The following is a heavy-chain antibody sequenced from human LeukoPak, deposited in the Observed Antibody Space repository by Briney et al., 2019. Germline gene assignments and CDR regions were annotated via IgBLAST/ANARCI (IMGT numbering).Heavy chain of an antibody. CDR3: AKDYGSGLIDY. J-gene: IGHJ4*02. CDR1: GFSFSTIY. D-gene: IGHD3-10*01. Sequence: GGSLRLSCAASGFSFSTIYMSWVRQTPGQGLEWVANINVDGTAEYYVDSVKGRFTISRDNSKNTLYLQMNSLRAEDTAVYYCAKDYGSGLIDYWGQGTLVTVSS. V-gene: IGHV3-7*01. CDR2: INVDGTAE.